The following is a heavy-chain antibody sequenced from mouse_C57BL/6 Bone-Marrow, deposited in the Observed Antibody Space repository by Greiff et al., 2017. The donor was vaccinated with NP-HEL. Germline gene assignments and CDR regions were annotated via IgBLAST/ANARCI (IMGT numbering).Heavy chain of an antibody. CDR3: ARYYYGSGYFDY. CDR1: GYTFTNYW. CDR2: IDPNSGGT. Sequence: VQLQQPGAELVKPGASVKLSCKASGYTFTNYWMHWVKQRPGRGLEWIGRIDPNSGGTKYTEKFKSKATLTVDKPSSTAYMQLSILTSEDSAVYYCARYYYGSGYFDYWGQGTTLTVSS. J-gene: IGHJ2*01. D-gene: IGHD1-1*01. V-gene: IGHV1-72*01.